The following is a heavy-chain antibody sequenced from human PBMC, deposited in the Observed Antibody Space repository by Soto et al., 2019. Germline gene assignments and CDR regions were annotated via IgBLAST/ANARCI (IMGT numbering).Heavy chain of an antibody. CDR3: ARAPSWNYDS. J-gene: IGHJ5*01. CDR1: GASLNGYF. V-gene: IGHV4-59*01. Sequence: SATLSLTCTVSGASLNGYFWSWIRQAPGKGLEWIGHIYYTGSPNYNPSLRSRVTISVDTSKQQVSLMLKSVTAADTAVYFCARAPSWNYDSWGQGTLVTVSS. CDR2: IYYTGSP. D-gene: IGHD1-7*01.